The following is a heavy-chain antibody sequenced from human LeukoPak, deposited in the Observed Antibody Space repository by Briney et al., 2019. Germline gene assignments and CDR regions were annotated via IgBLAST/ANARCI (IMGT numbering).Heavy chain of an antibody. V-gene: IGHV3-48*02. Sequence: GGSLRLSCAASEFTFSSYSMDWVRQAPGKGLEWVSHISGSSSTIYYVDSVKGRSTISRDNAKNSLYLQMNSLRDDDTAVYYCARANPSYYYYGMDVWGQGTTVTVSS. CDR3: ARANPSYYYYGMDV. CDR1: EFTFSSYS. J-gene: IGHJ6*02. CDR2: ISGSSSTI.